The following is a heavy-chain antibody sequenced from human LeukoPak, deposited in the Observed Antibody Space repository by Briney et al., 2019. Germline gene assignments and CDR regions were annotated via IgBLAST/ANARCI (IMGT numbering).Heavy chain of an antibody. Sequence: PGGSLRLSCAASGFNFSSYSMNWVRQAPGKGLEWVSSISSSSSYIYYADSLKGRFTISRDNAKNSLYLQMNSPRAEDTAVYYCAREEDIVGSNWFDPWGQGILVTVSS. D-gene: IGHD2-15*01. CDR1: GFNFSSYS. V-gene: IGHV3-21*01. J-gene: IGHJ5*02. CDR2: ISSSSSYI. CDR3: AREEDIVGSNWFDP.